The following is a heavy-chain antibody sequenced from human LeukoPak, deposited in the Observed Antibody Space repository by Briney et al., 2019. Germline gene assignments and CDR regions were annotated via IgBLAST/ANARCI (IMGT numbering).Heavy chain of an antibody. J-gene: IGHJ6*04. CDR2: ISYDGSNK. CDR1: GFTFSSYA. V-gene: IGHV3-30*04. CDR3: AKSGDDSSQGLDV. Sequence: GGSLRLSCAASGFTFSSYAMHWVRQAPGKGLEWVAVISYDGSNKYYADSVKGRFTISRDNSKNTLYLRMNSLRAEDTAVYYCAKSGDDSSQGLDVWGKGTTVTVSS. D-gene: IGHD3-22*01.